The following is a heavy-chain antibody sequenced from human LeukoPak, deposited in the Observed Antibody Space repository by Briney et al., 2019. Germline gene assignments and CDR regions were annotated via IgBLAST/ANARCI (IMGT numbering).Heavy chain of an antibody. CDR1: GFTFDDYA. V-gene: IGHV3-9*01. D-gene: IGHD3-3*01. J-gene: IGHJ4*02. CDR3: AKDTDTIFGVVPWEYYFDY. Sequence: PGGSLRLSCAASGFTFDDYAMHWVRQAPGKGLEWVSGISWNSGTIGYADSVKGRFTISRDNSKNTLYLQMNSLRAEDTAVYYCAKDTDTIFGVVPWEYYFDYWGQGTLVTVSS. CDR2: ISWNSGTI.